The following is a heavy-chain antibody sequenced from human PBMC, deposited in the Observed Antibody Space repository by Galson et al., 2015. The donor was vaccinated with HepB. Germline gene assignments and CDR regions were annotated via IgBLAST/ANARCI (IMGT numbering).Heavy chain of an antibody. Sequence: SLRLSCAASGFTFSSYGMHWVRQAPGKGLEWVAVIWYDGSNKYYADSVKGRFTISRDNSKNTLYLQMNSLRAEDTAVYYCARDRVEYGMDVWGQGTTVTVSS. CDR1: GFTFSSYG. V-gene: IGHV3-33*01. CDR3: ARDRVEYGMDV. J-gene: IGHJ6*02. D-gene: IGHD2-21*01. CDR2: IWYDGSNK.